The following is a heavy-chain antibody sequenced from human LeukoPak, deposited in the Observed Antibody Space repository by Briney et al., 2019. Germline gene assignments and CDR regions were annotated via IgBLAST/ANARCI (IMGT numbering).Heavy chain of an antibody. CDR3: ARGRIWFGELFDPTSTRYYYYMDV. CDR1: GYTFTGYY. V-gene: IGHV1-2*02. CDR2: INPNSGGT. J-gene: IGHJ6*03. D-gene: IGHD3-10*01. Sequence: ASVKVSCKASGYTFTGYYMHWVRQAPGQGLEWMGWINPNSGGTNYAQKFQGRVTMTRNTSISTAYMELSSLRSEDTAVYYCARGRIWFGELFDPTSTRYYYYMDVWGKGTTVTISS.